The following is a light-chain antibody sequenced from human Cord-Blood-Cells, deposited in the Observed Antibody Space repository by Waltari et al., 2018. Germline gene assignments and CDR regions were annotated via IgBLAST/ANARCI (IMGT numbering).Light chain of an antibody. Sequence: VLSQSPGTLSLSPGERAPLSCRASQSVSSSYLAWYQQKPGQAPRLLIYGASSRATGIPDRFSGSGSGTDFTLTISRLEPEDFAVYYCQQYGSSPYSFGQGTKLEIK. V-gene: IGKV3-20*01. J-gene: IGKJ2*03. CDR1: QSVSSSY. CDR2: GAS. CDR3: QQYGSSPYS.